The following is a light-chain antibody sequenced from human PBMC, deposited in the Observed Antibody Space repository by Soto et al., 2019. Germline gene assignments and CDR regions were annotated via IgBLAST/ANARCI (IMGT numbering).Light chain of an antibody. Sequence: QSALTQPASVSGSPGQSITISCTGTSSDVGSYNLVSWYQQNPGKAPKLIIYEVTKRPSGASNRFSGSKCGNAASLTISGLHDEDDAYYFCCSYAGSTTVVFGSATKLTVL. V-gene: IGLV2-23*02. CDR3: CSYAGSTTVV. CDR1: SSDVGSYNL. CDR2: EVT. J-gene: IGLJ1*01.